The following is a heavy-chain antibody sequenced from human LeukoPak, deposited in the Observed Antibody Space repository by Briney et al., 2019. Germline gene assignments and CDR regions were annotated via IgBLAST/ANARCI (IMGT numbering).Heavy chain of an antibody. CDR3: ASLRWGGVIVY. D-gene: IGHD3-16*01. Sequence: SETLSLTCTVSGYSISSGYYWGWIRRPPGKGLEWIGSIYHSGSTYYNPSLKSRVTISVDTSKNQFSLKLSSVTAADTAVYYCASLRWGGVIVYWGQGTLVTVSS. V-gene: IGHV4-38-2*02. CDR1: GYSISSGYY. CDR2: IYHSGST. J-gene: IGHJ4*02.